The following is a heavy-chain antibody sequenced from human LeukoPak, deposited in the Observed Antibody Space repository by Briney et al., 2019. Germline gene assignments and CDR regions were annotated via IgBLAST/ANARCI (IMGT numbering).Heavy chain of an antibody. CDR3: ARAIVVVPAAIPSDDAFDI. CDR2: INPNSGGT. Sequence: VSVKVSCKASGYTFTGYYMHWVRQAPGQGLEWMGWINPNSGGTNYAQKFQGRVTMTRDTSISTAYMELSRLRSDDTAVYYCARAIVVVPAAIPSDDAFDIWGQGTMVTVSS. CDR1: GYTFTGYY. V-gene: IGHV1-2*02. J-gene: IGHJ3*02. D-gene: IGHD2-2*02.